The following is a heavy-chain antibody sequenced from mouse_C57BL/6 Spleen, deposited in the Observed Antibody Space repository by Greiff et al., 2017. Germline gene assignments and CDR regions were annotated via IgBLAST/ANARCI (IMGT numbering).Heavy chain of an antibody. CDR2: ISSGSSTI. CDR1: GFTFSDYG. D-gene: IGHD2-4*01. Sequence: EVQLQESGGGLVKPGGSLKLSCAASGFTFSDYGMHWVRQAPEKGLEWVAYISSGSSTIYYADTVKGRFTISRDNAKNTLFLQMTSLRSEDTAMYFCARDFYYDYEGGFAYWGQGTLVTVSA. J-gene: IGHJ3*01. V-gene: IGHV5-17*01. CDR3: ARDFYYDYEGGFAY.